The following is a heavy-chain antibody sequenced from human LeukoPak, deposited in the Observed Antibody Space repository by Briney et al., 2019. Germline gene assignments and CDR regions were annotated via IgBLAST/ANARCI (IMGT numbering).Heavy chain of an antibody. CDR2: IIPIFGTA. Sequence: SVKVSCKASGGAFSSYAISWVRQAPGQGLEWMGGIIPIFGTANYAQKFQGRVTITADESTSTAYMELSSLRSEDTAVYYCARERDYYDSSGYYYSHSEYFQHWGQGTLVTVSS. D-gene: IGHD3-22*01. V-gene: IGHV1-69*01. CDR3: ARERDYYDSSGYYYSHSEYFQH. J-gene: IGHJ1*01. CDR1: GGAFSSYA.